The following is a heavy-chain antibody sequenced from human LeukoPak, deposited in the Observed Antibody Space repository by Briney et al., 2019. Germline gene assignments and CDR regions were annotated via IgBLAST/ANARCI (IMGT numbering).Heavy chain of an antibody. CDR2: ISGSGGST. V-gene: IGHV3-23*01. J-gene: IGHJ6*03. CDR3: AKIRYYYDSSGPFGYMDV. D-gene: IGHD3-22*01. CDR1: GFTFSDYY. Sequence: GGSLRLSCAASGFTFSDYYMSWIRQAPGKGLEWVSAISGSGGSTYYADSVKGRFTISRDNSKNTLYLQMNSLRAEDTAVYYCAKIRYYYDSSGPFGYMDVWGKGTTVTVSS.